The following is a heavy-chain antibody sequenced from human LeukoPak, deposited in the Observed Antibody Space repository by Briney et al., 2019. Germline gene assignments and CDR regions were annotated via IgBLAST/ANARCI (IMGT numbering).Heavy chain of an antibody. V-gene: IGHV3-66*01. Sequence: GGSLRLSCAASGFIFSTYWMSWVRQAPGKGLEWVSVIYSGGSTYYADSVKGRFTISRDNSKNTLYLQMNSLRAEDTAVYYCARVDGSGSSALNWFDPWGQGTLVTVSS. D-gene: IGHD3-10*01. CDR2: IYSGGST. J-gene: IGHJ5*02. CDR3: ARVDGSGSSALNWFDP. CDR1: GFIFSTYW.